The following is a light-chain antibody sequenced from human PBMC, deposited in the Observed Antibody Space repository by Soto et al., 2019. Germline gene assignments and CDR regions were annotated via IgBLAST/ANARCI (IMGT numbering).Light chain of an antibody. V-gene: IGKV3-20*01. CDR1: QSVSSRY. Sequence: EIVLTQSPGTLSLSPGERATLSCRASQSVSSRYLAWYQRKPGQAPRLLIYGASIRATGIPDRFNGSGSGTDFTLTISRLEPEDFSVYDCQRYDSSPPATCGQGTRLESK. J-gene: IGKJ5*01. CDR3: QRYDSSPPAT. CDR2: GAS.